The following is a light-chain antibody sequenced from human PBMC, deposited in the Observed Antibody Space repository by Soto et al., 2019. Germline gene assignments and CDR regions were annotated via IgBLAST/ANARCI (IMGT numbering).Light chain of an antibody. CDR1: QSVSSNY. CDR3: QQYGTSPPLT. CDR2: GAS. J-gene: IGKJ4*01. V-gene: IGKV3-20*01. Sequence: DSVWTQYPGTLSLSPGERATLSCRAVQSVSSNYLAWYQQKPGQAPRLLIYGASSRATGIPDRFSGSGSATDFTLTISRLEPEDFAVYYCQQYGTSPPLTFGGGTKVDI.